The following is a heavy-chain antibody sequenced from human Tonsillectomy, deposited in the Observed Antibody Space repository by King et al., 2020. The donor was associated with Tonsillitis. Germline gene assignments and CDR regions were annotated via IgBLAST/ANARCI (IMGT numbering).Heavy chain of an antibody. D-gene: IGHD4-11*01. Sequence: VQLVESGGGLVQPGGSLRLSCAASGFTFSSYWIHWVRQAPGKGLVWVSRISSDGSRPSYADSVKGRLTITRDNAKNTLYLQMNSLRAEDTAVYYCARLIVTTDSDAFDIWGQGTVVTVSS. V-gene: IGHV3-74*01. CDR3: ARLIVTTDSDAFDI. J-gene: IGHJ3*02. CDR2: ISSDGSRP. CDR1: GFTFSSYW.